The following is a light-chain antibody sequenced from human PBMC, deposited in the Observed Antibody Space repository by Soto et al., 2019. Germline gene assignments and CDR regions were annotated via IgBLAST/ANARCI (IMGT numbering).Light chain of an antibody. J-gene: IGLJ1*01. CDR3: SAYTVSRTYV. CDR1: SSDVGDYNY. CDR2: EVS. V-gene: IGLV2-14*01. Sequence: QSALTQPASVSGSPGQSITISCTGTSSDVGDYNYVSWYQQHPGKAPKLMIYEVSNRPSGVSYRFSGSKSGNTASLTISGLQGEDEADYYCSAYTVSRTYVFGTGTKLTVL.